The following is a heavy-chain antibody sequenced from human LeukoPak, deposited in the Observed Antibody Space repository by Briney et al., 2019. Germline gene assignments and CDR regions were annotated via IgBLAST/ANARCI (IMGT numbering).Heavy chain of an antibody. V-gene: IGHV3-33*01. CDR1: GFTFSSYG. CDR2: IWYDGSNK. Sequence: GRSLRLSCAASGFTFSSYGMHWVRQAPGKGLEWVAVIWYDGSNKYYADSVKGRFTISRDNSKNTLYLQMNSLRAEDTAVYYCARPPVVGAPWFIFDYWGQGTLVTVSS. D-gene: IGHD3-10*01. J-gene: IGHJ4*02. CDR3: ARPPVVGAPWFIFDY.